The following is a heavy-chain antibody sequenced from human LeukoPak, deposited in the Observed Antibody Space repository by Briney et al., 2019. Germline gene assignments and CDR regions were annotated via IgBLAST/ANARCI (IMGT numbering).Heavy chain of an antibody. V-gene: IGHV4-4*07. CDR2: IYTSGST. J-gene: IGHJ4*02. CDR1: GGSISSYY. Sequence: SETLSLTCTVSGGSISSYYWSWIRQPAGKGLEWIGCIYTSGSTNYNPSLKSRVNMSVDTSKNQFSLKLSSVTAADTAVYNCARDQAYSPSRAYCSSTSCRPYYFDYWGQGTLVTVSS. D-gene: IGHD2-2*01. CDR3: ARDQAYSPSRAYCSSTSCRPYYFDY.